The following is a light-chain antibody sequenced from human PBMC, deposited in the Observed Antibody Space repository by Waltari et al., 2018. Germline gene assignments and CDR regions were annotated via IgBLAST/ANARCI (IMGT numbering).Light chain of an antibody. Sequence: SYELTQPSSVSVSPGQTAKILCSGAILAKKYARWFQQKPGQAPLFLIYEDSERPSEIPGRFSGSSSGTTVTLTITGAHVDDEADYYCFSAADNNWVFGGGTKLTVL. V-gene: IGLV3-27*01. CDR2: EDS. CDR3: FSAADNNWV. J-gene: IGLJ3*02. CDR1: ILAKKY.